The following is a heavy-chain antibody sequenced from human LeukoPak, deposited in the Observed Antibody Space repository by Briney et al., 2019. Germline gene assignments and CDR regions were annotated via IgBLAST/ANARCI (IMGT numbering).Heavy chain of an antibody. V-gene: IGHV3-9*01. J-gene: IGHJ4*02. D-gene: IGHD2-2*02. CDR1: GFSFDDYA. CDR2: IGWNGGGI. CDR3: ARAAGYCSSTSCYTPGF. Sequence: PGGSLRLSCAASGFSFDDYAMHWVRQAPGKGLEWVSGIGWNGGGIVYADSVKGRFTISRDNAKNSLYLQMNSLGAEDTALYYCARAAGYCSSTSCYTPGFWGQGTLVTIPS.